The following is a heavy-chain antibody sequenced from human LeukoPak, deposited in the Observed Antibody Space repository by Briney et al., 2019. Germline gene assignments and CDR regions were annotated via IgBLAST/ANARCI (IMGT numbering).Heavy chain of an antibody. J-gene: IGHJ3*02. D-gene: IGHD4-17*01. CDR2: INPNSGDT. Sequence: GASVKVSCKASGYTITGYYIHWVRQAPGQGLEWMGWINPNSGDTNYAQKFQGRVTMTRDTSINTAFMELSRLRSDDTAVYYCAREQYGSDDALDIWGQGTMVTVSS. V-gene: IGHV1-2*02. CDR3: AREQYGSDDALDI. CDR1: GYTITGYY.